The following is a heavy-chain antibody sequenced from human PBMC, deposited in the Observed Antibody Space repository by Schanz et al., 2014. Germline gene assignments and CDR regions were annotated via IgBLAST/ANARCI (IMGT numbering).Heavy chain of an antibody. J-gene: IGHJ1*01. CDR3: ARDTAQSCIGPSCFEYFQH. Sequence: VHLVESGGGVVQPGRSLRLSCEASGFTFSNYGMNWVRQAPEKGLEWVSYISSSSSYTNYADSVKGRFTISRDNAKNSLYLQMNSLRAEDTALYYCARDTAQSCIGPSCFEYFQHWGQGALVTVSS. CDR2: ISSSSSYT. D-gene: IGHD2-2*01. V-gene: IGHV3-21*05. CDR1: GFTFSNYG.